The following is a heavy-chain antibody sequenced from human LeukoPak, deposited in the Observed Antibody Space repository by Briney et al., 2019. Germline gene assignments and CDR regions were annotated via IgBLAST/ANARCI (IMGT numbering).Heavy chain of an antibody. CDR3: PRHSRRYDSLTSYYNSYHYGMDV. CDR1: GYSFTSHW. J-gene: IGHJ6*04. Sequence: GESLKISCKGSGYSFTSHWISWVRQMPGKGLEWMGRIDPVGSYATYSPSFQGHVTISADRSISTAYLQWSSLKASDTAMYYCPRHSRRYDSLTSYYNSYHYGMDVWGKETTVTVS. V-gene: IGHV5-10-1*01. D-gene: IGHD3-9*01. CDR2: IDPVGSYA.